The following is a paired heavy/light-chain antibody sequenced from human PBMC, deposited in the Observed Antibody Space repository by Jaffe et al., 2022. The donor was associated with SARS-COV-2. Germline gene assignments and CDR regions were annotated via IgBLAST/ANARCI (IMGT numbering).Light chain of an antibody. CDR2: DAS. CDR1: QGISSA. J-gene: IGKJ3*01. Sequence: AIQLTQSPSSLSASVGDRVTITCRASQGISSALAWYQQKPGKAPKLLIYDASTVESGVPSRFSGSGSGTDFTLTISSLQPEDFATYYCQQFNRYPETFGPGTKVDIK. CDR3: QQFNRYPET. V-gene: IGKV1-13*02.
Heavy chain of an antibody. Sequence: EVQLVESGGDLIQSGGFLRLSCAASGFTVSSNYMSWVRQAPGKGLEWVSIIYSDGSIYYADSVKGRFTISRDKSKNTLYLQMNNLRAEDTAVYYCARNRRGGGSGRGWFDPWGQGTLVTVSS. CDR2: IYSDGSI. CDR1: GFTVSSNY. J-gene: IGHJ5*02. V-gene: IGHV3-53*01. D-gene: IGHD3-10*01. CDR3: ARNRRGGGSGRGWFDP.